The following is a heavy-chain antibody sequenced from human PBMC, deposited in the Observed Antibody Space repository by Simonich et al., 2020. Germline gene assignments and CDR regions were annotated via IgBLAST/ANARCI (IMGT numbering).Heavy chain of an antibody. CDR1: GYTYTSYD. Sequence: QVQLVQSGAEVKKPGASVKVSCKASGYTYTSYDIHWVRQATGQGVEWMGWMNPNSSNTGDVKKFKGRGTITRNTSIGTAYMELISLRSEDTAVYYCARSRYCTNGVCYNWFDPWGQGTLVTVSS. J-gene: IGHJ5*02. CDR2: MNPNSSNT. V-gene: IGHV1-8*03. D-gene: IGHD2-8*01. CDR3: ARSRYCTNGVCYNWFDP.